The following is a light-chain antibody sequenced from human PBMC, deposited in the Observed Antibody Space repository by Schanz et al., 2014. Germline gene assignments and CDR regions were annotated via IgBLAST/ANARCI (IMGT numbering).Light chain of an antibody. V-gene: IGKV3-20*01. J-gene: IGKJ4*01. CDR2: GAF. Sequence: EIVLTQSPGTLSLSPGERATLSCKASQSISGYDFAWYQQKPGQAPRLLIYGAFDMATGVPERFSGSGSGTVFTLTISRLEPDDFAVYYCQQYSKSALTFGGGTKVEI. CDR1: QSISGYD. CDR3: QQYSKSALT.